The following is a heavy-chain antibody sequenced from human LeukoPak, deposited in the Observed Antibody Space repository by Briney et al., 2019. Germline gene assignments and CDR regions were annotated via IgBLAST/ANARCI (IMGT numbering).Heavy chain of an antibody. J-gene: IGHJ6*03. CDR1: GCTFSDYY. CDR2: ISSSGSTI. V-gene: IGHV3-11*04. D-gene: IGHD2-15*01. CDR3: ARDLRYCSGGSCYDYYYYMDV. Sequence: GGSLRLSCAASGCTFSDYYMSWIRQAPGKGLEWVSYISSSGSTIYYADSVKGRFTIYKDNATNSLYLQMNSLRAEDTAVYYCARDLRYCSGGSCYDYYYYMDVWGKGTTVTVSS.